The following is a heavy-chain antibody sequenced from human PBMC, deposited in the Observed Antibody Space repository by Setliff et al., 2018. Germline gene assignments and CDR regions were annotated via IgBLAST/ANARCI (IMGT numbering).Heavy chain of an antibody. CDR1: GYIFTGYY. J-gene: IGHJ4*02. CDR2: ISPHTGGT. Sequence: ASVKVSCKASGYIFTGYYMHWARQAPGQGLEWMGRISPHTGGTNSAQKFQGRVTMTRDTSVSTVYMELNSLRSDDTAVYYCVRAGFDAISNGLDYWGQGTLVTVSS. D-gene: IGHD3-3*01. V-gene: IGHV1-2*06. CDR3: VRAGFDAISNGLDY.